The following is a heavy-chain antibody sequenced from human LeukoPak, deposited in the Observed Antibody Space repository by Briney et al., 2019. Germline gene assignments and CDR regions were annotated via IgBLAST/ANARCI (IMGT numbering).Heavy chain of an antibody. Sequence: HPGGSLRLSCAASGFTFSNAWMNWVRQAPGKGLEWVSAISGSGGSTYYAGSVKGRFTISRDNSKNTLYLQMNSLRAEDTAVYYCAKDHRGYRVWGQGTLVTVSS. CDR2: ISGSGGST. V-gene: IGHV3-23*01. CDR1: GFTFSNAW. J-gene: IGHJ4*02. D-gene: IGHD3-22*01. CDR3: AKDHRGYRV.